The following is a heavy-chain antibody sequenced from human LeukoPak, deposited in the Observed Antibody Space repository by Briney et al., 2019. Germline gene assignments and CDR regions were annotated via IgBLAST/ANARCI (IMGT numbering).Heavy chain of an antibody. CDR1: GGTFSSYA. Sequence: SVKVSCKASGGTFSSYAISWVRQAPGQGLEWMGGIIPIFGTANYAQKFQGRVTITADESTCTAYMELSSLRSEDTAVYYCARGVGAPSSSYFDYWGQGTLVTVSS. CDR2: IIPIFGTA. D-gene: IGHD1-26*01. J-gene: IGHJ4*02. V-gene: IGHV1-69*13. CDR3: ARGVGAPSSSYFDY.